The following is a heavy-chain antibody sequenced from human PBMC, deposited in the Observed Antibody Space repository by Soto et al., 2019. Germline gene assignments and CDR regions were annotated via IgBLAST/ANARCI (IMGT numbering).Heavy chain of an antibody. Sequence: QVQLQESGPGLVKPSETLSLTCTVSGGSISSYYWSWIRQPPGKGLEWIGYIYYSGSTNYNPSLKSRVTISVDTSKHQFSLKLSSVTAADTAVYYCARGITHYYYYMDVWGKGTTVTVSS. V-gene: IGHV4-59*01. J-gene: IGHJ6*03. CDR3: ARGITHYYYYMDV. CDR1: GGSISSYY. CDR2: IYYSGST. D-gene: IGHD3-10*01.